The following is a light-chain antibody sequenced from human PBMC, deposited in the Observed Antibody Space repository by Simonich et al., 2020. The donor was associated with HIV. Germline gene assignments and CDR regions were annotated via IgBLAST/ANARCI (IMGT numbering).Light chain of an antibody. CDR1: QSISSN. CDR3: QQYNNCPLS. CDR2: GAS. Sequence: IVMTQSPATLSVSSGKRATLSCRASQSISSNLARDQQKPGPAPRLLLYGASTRATGIPARFRCSGSGTEFTLTISNMQSEDFVVYYCQQYNNCPLSFGQGTKLEIK. J-gene: IGKJ2*01. V-gene: IGKV3-15*01.